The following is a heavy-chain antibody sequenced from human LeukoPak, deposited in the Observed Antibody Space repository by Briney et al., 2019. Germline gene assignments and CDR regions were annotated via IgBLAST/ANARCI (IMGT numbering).Heavy chain of an antibody. Sequence: PSETLSLTCTVSGGSISTYYWSWIRQPPGKGLEWIGYIYYSGSTNYNPSLKSRVTISVDTSKNQFSLKLSSVTAADTAVYYCARGYGRGYYYYYMDVWGKGTTVTISS. CDR3: ARGYGRGYYYYYMDV. CDR1: GGSISTYY. CDR2: IYYSGST. J-gene: IGHJ6*03. D-gene: IGHD1-1*01. V-gene: IGHV4-59*01.